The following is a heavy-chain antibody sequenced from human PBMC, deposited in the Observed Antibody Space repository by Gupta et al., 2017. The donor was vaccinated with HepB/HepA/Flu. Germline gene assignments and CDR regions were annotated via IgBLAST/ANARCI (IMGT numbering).Heavy chain of an antibody. V-gene: IGHV5-51*01. Sequence: EVQLVQSGAEVKKPGASLKIPCTGSGYTFTSYWIGWVRQMPGKGLEWMGIIYPGDSDIRYSPSFQGQVTISADKSTSTAYLQWSRLKASDTAMYYCARGPVVDVIVWGLFDYWGQGTLITVSS. CDR3: ARGPVVDVIVWGLFDY. D-gene: IGHD3-22*01. CDR2: IYPGDSDI. J-gene: IGHJ4*02. CDR1: GYTFTSYW.